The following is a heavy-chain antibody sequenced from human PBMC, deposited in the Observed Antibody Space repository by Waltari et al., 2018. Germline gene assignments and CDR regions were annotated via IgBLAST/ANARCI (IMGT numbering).Heavy chain of an antibody. V-gene: IGHV1-2*02. CDR2: INPNSGGT. CDR3: ARIGSWVLSDYSTDY. J-gene: IGHJ4*02. CDR1: GYTFTGYY. D-gene: IGHD4-4*01. Sequence: QVQLVQSGAEVKKPGASVKVSCKASGYTFTGYYMHWVRQAPGQGLEWMGWINPNSGGTNYAQKVQGRVTITRDTSISTAYMELSRLRSDDTAVYYCARIGSWVLSDYSTDYWGQGTLVTVSS.